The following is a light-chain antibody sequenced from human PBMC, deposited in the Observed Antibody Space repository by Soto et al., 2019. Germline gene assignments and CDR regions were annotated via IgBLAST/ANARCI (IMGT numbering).Light chain of an antibody. CDR3: QTWGTGIRVV. CDR1: SGHSSYA. V-gene: IGLV4-69*01. CDR2: LDSDGSH. Sequence: QSVLTQSPSASASLGASVKLTCTLSSGHSSYAIAWHQQQPEKGPRYLMKLDSDGSHTKGDAIPDRFSGSSSGAERYLTISSIQSEDEADYYCQTWGTGIRVVFGGGTKLTVL. J-gene: IGLJ2*01.